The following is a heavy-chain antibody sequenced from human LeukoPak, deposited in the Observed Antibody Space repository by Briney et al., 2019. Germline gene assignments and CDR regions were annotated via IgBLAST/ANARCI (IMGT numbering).Heavy chain of an antibody. J-gene: IGHJ4*02. V-gene: IGHV3-30-3*01. D-gene: IGHD3-3*01. CDR3: ARDYDFWSGYPYFDY. CDR1: GFTFSSYA. Sequence: GRSLRLSRAASGFTFSSYAMHWVRQAPGKGLEWVAVISYDGSNKYYADSVKGRFTISRDNSKNTLYLQMNSLRAEDTAVYYCARDYDFWSGYPYFDYWGQGTLVTVSS. CDR2: ISYDGSNK.